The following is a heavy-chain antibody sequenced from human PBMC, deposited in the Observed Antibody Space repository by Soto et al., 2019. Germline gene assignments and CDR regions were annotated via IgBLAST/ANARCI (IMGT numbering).Heavy chain of an antibody. Sequence: ASVKVSCKASGYTFNSYDIKWVRQATEQGLEWMGWMNPNSGNTGYAQKFQGRVTMTRNTSISTAYMELSSLRSEDTAVYYCARGGVFFFAAPTNPFDYWGQGTLVTVSS. CDR1: GYTFNSYD. CDR2: MNPNSGNT. D-gene: IGHD3-10*01. CDR3: ARGGVFFFAAPTNPFDY. J-gene: IGHJ4*02. V-gene: IGHV1-8*01.